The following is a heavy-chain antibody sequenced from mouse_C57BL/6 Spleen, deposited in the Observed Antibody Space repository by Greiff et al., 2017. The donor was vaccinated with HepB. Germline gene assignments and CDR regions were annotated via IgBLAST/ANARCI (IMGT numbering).Heavy chain of an antibody. J-gene: IGHJ2*01. CDR1: GFTFSDYG. D-gene: IGHD2-2*01. CDR3: AREGYYGFYFDY. V-gene: IGHV5-17*01. Sequence: EVKLVESGGGLVKPGGSLKLSCAASGFTFSDYGMHWVRQAPEKGLEWVAYISSGSSTIYYADTVKGRFTISRDNAKNTLFLQMTSLRSEDTAMYYCAREGYYGFYFDYWGQGTTLTVSS. CDR2: ISSGSSTI.